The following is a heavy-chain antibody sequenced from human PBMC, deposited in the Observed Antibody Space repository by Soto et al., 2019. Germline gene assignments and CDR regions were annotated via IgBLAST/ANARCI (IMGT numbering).Heavy chain of an antibody. CDR3: ARVGEYGDSPYYNYAMDV. V-gene: IGHV3-30*04. CDR2: ISYDGSDE. Sequence: SLRISWKVSGYSFPTYCISWVRQAPGKGLYLVAVISYDGSDEHYTDSVKGRFTISRDNSRDSVYLQMGGLRSEDTAVYYCARVGEYGDSPYYNYAMDVWGQGTTVTVSS. J-gene: IGHJ6*02. CDR1: GYSFPTYC. D-gene: IGHD2-15*01.